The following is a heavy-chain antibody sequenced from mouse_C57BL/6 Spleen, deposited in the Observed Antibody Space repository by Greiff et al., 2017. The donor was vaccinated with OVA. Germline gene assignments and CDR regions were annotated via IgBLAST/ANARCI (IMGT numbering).Heavy chain of an antibody. CDR1: GYTFTSYW. CDR2: IDPSDSYT. CDR3: ARKGDYDDAY. D-gene: IGHD2-4*01. J-gene: IGHJ3*01. V-gene: IGHV1-50*01. Sequence: VQLQQPGAELVKPGASVKLSCKASGYTFTSYWMQWVKQRPGQGLEWIGEIDPSDSYTNYNQKFKGKATLTVDTSSSTAYMQLSSLTSEDSAVYYCARKGDYDDAYWGQGTLVTVSA.